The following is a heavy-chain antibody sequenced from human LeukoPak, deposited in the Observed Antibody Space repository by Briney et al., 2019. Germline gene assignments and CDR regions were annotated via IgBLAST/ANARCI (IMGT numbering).Heavy chain of an antibody. CDR1: GASISSYW. V-gene: IGHV4-59*01. J-gene: IGHJ4*02. CDR2: IHFSGNT. CDR3: ARANVPGGIIDY. D-gene: IGHD2-2*01. Sequence: SETLSLTCTVSGASISSYWWSWIRQPPGKGLEWIGYIHFSGNTNTKSSLKSRVTISADTSKNQFSLKLNSVSAVDTAVYYCARANVPGGIIDYWGQGTLVTVSS.